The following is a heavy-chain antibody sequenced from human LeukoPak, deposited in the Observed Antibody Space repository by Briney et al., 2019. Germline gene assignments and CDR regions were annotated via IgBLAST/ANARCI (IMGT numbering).Heavy chain of an antibody. CDR2: IHYGGST. V-gene: IGHV4-39*01. CDR3: AALDSSSGWFDP. D-gene: IGHD6-6*01. Sequence: SETLSLTCSVSGTSISSSGYFWGWIRQPPGKGLQWIGSIHYGGSTFYNPSLKSRVTISQDTSKDQFSLKLTSLTAADTAVYYCAALDSSSGWFDPWGRGILVTVSS. CDR1: GTSISSSGYF. J-gene: IGHJ5*02.